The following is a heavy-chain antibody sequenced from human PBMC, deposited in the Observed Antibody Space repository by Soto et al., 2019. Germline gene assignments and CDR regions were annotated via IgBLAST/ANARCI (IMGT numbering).Heavy chain of an antibody. CDR1: GGTFSSYA. CDR2: IIPIFGTA. CDR3: ARDRPGVVAGIGYNWFDP. J-gene: IGHJ5*02. Sequence: GASVKVSCKASGGTFSSYAISWVRQAPGQGLEWMGGIIPIFGTANYAQKFQGRVTITADESTSTAYMELSSLRSEDTAVYYCARDRPGVVAGIGYNWFDPWGQGTLVTVSS. V-gene: IGHV1-69*13. D-gene: IGHD6-19*01.